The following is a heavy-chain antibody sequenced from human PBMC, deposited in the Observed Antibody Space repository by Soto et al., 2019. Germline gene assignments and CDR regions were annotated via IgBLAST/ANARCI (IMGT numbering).Heavy chain of an antibody. CDR2: ISGTSPST. Sequence: EVQLLESGGGLVQPGGSLRLSCAASGFTFSAYAMSWVRQAPGKGLEWVSAISGTSPSTYYADSVQGRLTISRDSSRKALFLQMNTLRDEDTAVYFCAIRIFGVEHWGQGTQITVSS. CDR3: AIRIFGVEH. V-gene: IGHV3-23*01. J-gene: IGHJ1*01. CDR1: GFTFSAYA. D-gene: IGHD3-3*01.